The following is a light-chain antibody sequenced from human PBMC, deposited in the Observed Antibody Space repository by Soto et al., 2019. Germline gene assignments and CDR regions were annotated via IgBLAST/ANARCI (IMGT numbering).Light chain of an antibody. CDR1: SSVVGSYNL. CDR3: CSYAGSSTYV. CDR2: GGS. Sequence: QSVLTQPASVSGSPGQSITISCTGTSSVVGSYNLVSWYQQHPGKAPKLMIYGGSKRPSGVSNRFSGSKSGNTASLTISGLQAEDEADYYCCSYAGSSTYVFGTGTKVTVL. J-gene: IGLJ1*01. V-gene: IGLV2-23*01.